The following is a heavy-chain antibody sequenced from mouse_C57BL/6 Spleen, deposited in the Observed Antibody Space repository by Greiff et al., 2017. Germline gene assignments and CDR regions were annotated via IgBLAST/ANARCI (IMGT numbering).Heavy chain of an antibody. D-gene: IGHD2-14*01. CDR1: GYTFTSYW. CDR3: ARRGYHYAMDY. CDR2: IDPSASYT. V-gene: IGHV1-69*01. Sequence: VQLQQPGAELVMPGASVKLSCKASGYTFTSYWMHWVKQRPGQGLEWIGEIDPSASYTNYNQKFKGKSTLTVDKSSSAAYMQLSSLTSEDSAVYYCARRGYHYAMDYGGQGTSVTVSS. J-gene: IGHJ4*01.